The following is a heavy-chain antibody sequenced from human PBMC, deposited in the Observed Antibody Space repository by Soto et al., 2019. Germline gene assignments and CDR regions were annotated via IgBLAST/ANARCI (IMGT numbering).Heavy chain of an antibody. CDR3: ARQEAAAAGIRAFDI. D-gene: IGHD6-13*01. V-gene: IGHV5-51*01. CDR1: GYSFTSCW. J-gene: IGHJ3*02. Sequence: GESLKISCKGSGYSFTSCWIGWVRQMPGKGLEWMGIIYPGDSDTRYSPSFQGQVTISADKSISTAYLQWSSLKASDTAMYYCARQEAAAAGIRAFDIWGQGTMVTVSS. CDR2: IYPGDSDT.